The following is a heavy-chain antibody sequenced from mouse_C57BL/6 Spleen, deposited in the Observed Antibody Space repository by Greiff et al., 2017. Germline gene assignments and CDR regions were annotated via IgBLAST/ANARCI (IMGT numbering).Heavy chain of an antibody. J-gene: IGHJ3*01. D-gene: IGHD1-1*01. Sequence: VQLQQPGAELVKPGASVKLSCKASGYTFTSYWMHWVKQRPGQGLEWIGMIHPNSGSTKYNEKFKSKATLTVDKSSSTAYMQLSSLTSDDSAVYYCARSLYYGSSYGTYWGQGTLVTVSA. CDR3: ARSLYYGSSYGTY. CDR2: IHPNSGST. CDR1: GYTFTSYW. V-gene: IGHV1-64*01.